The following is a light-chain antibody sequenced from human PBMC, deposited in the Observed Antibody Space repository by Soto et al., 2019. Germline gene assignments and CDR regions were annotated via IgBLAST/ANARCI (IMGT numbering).Light chain of an antibody. CDR2: DVS. J-gene: IGLJ1*01. V-gene: IGLV2-14*01. Sequence: QSALTQPASVSGSPGQSIAISSTGTSSDVGGYDYVSWYQQHPGKAPKLMIYDVSNRPSGVSNRFSGSKSDNTASLTISGLQAEDEADYYCSSYTSSSTYVFGTGTKVTVL. CDR3: SSYTSSSTYV. CDR1: SSDVGGYDY.